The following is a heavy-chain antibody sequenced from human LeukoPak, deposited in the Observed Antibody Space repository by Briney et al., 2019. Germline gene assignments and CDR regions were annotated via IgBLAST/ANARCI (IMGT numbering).Heavy chain of an antibody. Sequence: SETLSLTCAVYGGSFSGYYWGWIRQPPGKGLEWIGSIYYSGSTYYNPSLKSRVTISVDTSKHQFSLKLTSVTAADTAVYYCATWGGFGEFPYAFDIWGQGTMVTVSS. CDR3: ATWGGFGEFPYAFDI. V-gene: IGHV4-34*01. D-gene: IGHD3-10*01. CDR1: GGSFSGYY. J-gene: IGHJ3*02. CDR2: IYYSGST.